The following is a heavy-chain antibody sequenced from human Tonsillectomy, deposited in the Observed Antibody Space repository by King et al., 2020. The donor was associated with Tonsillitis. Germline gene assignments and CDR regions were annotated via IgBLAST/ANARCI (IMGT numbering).Heavy chain of an antibody. CDR3: ARDLEAGYSNNWDIQNDY. V-gene: IGHV1-18*01. CDR2: ISTHNGKT. J-gene: IGHJ4*02. Sequence: HVQLVESGAEVKQPGASVKVSCKASGYTLTNYGITWVRQAPGQGLEWMGWISTHNGKTQYAQTFQGRVTITTDTPTSTAYMELRSLRSDDTAVYYCARDLEAGYSNNWDIQNDYWGQGTLVTVSS. D-gene: IGHD1/OR15-1a*01. CDR1: GYTLTNYG.